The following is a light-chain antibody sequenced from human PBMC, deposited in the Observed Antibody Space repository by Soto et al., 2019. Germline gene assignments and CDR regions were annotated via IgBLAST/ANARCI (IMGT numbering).Light chain of an antibody. CDR2: SAS. J-gene: IGKJ2*01. CDR1: QSIDTY. Sequence: DIQMTQSPSSLSASVGDRVTITCRASQSIDTYLNWFQQKPGKAPKLLIYSASSLRSGVPSKFSGSGSGTDFTLTISSLQPEDFATYYCHQSYNTPYTFGQGTKLEIK. V-gene: IGKV1-39*01. CDR3: HQSYNTPYT.